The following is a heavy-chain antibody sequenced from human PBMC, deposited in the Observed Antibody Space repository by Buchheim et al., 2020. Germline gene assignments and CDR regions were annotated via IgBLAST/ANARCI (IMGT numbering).Heavy chain of an antibody. Sequence: QVQLQESGPGLVKASQTLSLTCSVSGGSVSSRTFYWSWIRQPAGKGLEWIGRIYTSGCTNYNPSLKSRVPISLDTSKNKFSLKLSSVTAADTAVYYCARATDLDDCGGNSWFDPWGQGTL. V-gene: IGHV4-61*02. CDR2: IYTSGCT. CDR3: ARATDLDDCGGNSWFDP. J-gene: IGHJ5*02. D-gene: IGHD4-23*01. CDR1: GGSVSSRTFY.